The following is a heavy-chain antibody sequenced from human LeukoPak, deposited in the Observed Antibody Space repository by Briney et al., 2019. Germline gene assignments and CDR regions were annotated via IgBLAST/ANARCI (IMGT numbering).Heavy chain of an antibody. Sequence: EASVKVSCKASGYTFTSYGISWVRQAPGQGPEWMGWISAYNGNTNYAQKLQGRVTMTTDTSTSTAYMELRSLRSDDTAVYYCARDNSGSYYVRWFDPWGKGTLVTVSS. CDR1: GYTFTSYG. V-gene: IGHV1-18*01. J-gene: IGHJ5*02. CDR3: ARDNSGSYYVRWFDP. CDR2: ISAYNGNT. D-gene: IGHD1-26*01.